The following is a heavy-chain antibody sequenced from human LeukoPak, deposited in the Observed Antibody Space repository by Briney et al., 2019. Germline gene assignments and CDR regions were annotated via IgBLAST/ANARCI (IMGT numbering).Heavy chain of an antibody. CDR1: GFMFSAYS. Sequence: PGGSLRLSCAASGFMFSAYSMNWVRQAPGKGLEWVSSVSTSSTHTHYADSVKGRFTISRDNAKNSLYLQMSSLRAEDTAVYYCARDPSGYNTAFYNWGQGTMVTVSS. D-gene: IGHD5-24*01. CDR2: VSTSSTHT. V-gene: IGHV3-21*01. CDR3: ARDPSGYNTAFYN. J-gene: IGHJ3*02.